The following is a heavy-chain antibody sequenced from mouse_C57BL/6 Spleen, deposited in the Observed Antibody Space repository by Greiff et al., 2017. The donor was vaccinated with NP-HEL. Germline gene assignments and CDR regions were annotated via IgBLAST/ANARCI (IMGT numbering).Heavy chain of an antibody. Sequence: QVQLKESGAELARPGASVKLSCKASGYTFTSYGISWVKQRTGQGLEWIGEIYPRSGNTYYNEKFKGKATLTADKSSSTAYMELRSLTSEDSAVYFCARWDTTVVGYFDVWGTGTTVTVSS. CDR1: GYTFTSYG. V-gene: IGHV1-81*01. D-gene: IGHD1-1*01. CDR2: IYPRSGNT. J-gene: IGHJ1*03. CDR3: ARWDTTVVGYFDV.